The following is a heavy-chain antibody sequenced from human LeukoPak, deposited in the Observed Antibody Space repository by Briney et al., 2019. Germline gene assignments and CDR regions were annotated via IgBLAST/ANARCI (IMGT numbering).Heavy chain of an antibody. CDR2: IYSSGNT. J-gene: IGHJ6*04. D-gene: IGHD1-14*01. CDR1: GFSVNNNY. V-gene: IGHV3-53*01. CDR3: ARDPTEASA. Sequence: PGGSLRLSCAASGFSVNNNYISWVRQAPGKGLEWISVIYSSGNTYYADSVKGRFSISRDNSKNTVHLQMNVLTPEDTAVYYCARDPTEASAWGKGTTVTVSS.